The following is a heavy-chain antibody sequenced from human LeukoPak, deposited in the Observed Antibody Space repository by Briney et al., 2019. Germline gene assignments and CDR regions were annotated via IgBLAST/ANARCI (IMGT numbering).Heavy chain of an antibody. J-gene: IGHJ4*02. D-gene: IGHD1-26*01. Sequence: PGGSLRLSCAASGFTFSSYGMHWVRQAPGKGLEWVAAIWYDGSNKYYADSVKGRFTISRDNSKNTLYLQMNSLRAEDTAVYYCARDPSSGSYYYYFDYWGQGTLVTVSS. CDR1: GFTFSSYG. CDR2: IWYDGSNK. V-gene: IGHV3-33*01. CDR3: ARDPSSGSYYYYFDY.